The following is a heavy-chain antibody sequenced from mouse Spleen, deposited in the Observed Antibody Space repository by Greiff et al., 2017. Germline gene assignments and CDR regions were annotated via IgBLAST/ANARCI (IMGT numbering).Heavy chain of an antibody. Sequence: EVMLVESGGGLVKPGGSLKLSCAASGFTFSDYGMHWVRQAPEKGLEWVAYISSGSSTIYYADTVKGRFTISRDNAKNTLFLQMTSLRSEDTAMYYCARGRYYDGSPFAYWGQGTLVTVSA. CDR2: ISSGSSTI. D-gene: IGHD1-1*01. CDR3: ARGRYYDGSPFAY. J-gene: IGHJ3*01. V-gene: IGHV5-17*01. CDR1: GFTFSDYG.